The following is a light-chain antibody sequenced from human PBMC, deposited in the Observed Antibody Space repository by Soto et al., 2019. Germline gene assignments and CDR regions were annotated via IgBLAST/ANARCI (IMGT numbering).Light chain of an antibody. Sequence: EIVLTQSPGTLYLSPGERATLSCRASQSVSSSQFAWYQKKPGQAPRLLIYGESSRATDITDRFSGSWSGTDFTLTRSKLEPEDFAVYYYQHYDRSLLTFGPGTKVDIK. CDR3: QHYDRSLLT. CDR1: QSVSSSQ. J-gene: IGKJ3*01. CDR2: GES. V-gene: IGKV3-20*01.